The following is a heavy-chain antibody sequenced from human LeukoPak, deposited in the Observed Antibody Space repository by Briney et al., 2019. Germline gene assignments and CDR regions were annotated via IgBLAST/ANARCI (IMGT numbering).Heavy chain of an antibody. V-gene: IGHV4-30-2*01. D-gene: IGHD5-12*01. J-gene: IGHJ4*02. CDR2: IYHSGST. CDR3: AGSSGYDAHFDY. CDR1: GGSISSGGYS. Sequence: SETLSLTCAVSGGSISSGGYSWSWIRQPPGKGLEWIGYIYHSGSTYYNPSLKSRVTISVDRSKNQFSLKLSSVTAADTAVYYCAGSSGYDAHFDYWGQGTLVTVSS.